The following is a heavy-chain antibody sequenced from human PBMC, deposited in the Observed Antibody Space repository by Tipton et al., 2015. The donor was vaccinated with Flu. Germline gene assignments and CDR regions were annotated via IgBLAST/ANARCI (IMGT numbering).Heavy chain of an antibody. Sequence: RSLRLSCAASGFAFRTYGMNWVRQAPGKGLEWVAVVSHDGRDKNYADSVKGRFTISRDNSKNTMSLQMNSLTAEDTALYHCAKEGYYGSGSLPDYWGQGTLVTVSS. CDR1: GFAFRTYG. V-gene: IGHV3-30*18. D-gene: IGHD3-10*01. CDR2: VSHDGRDK. J-gene: IGHJ4*02. CDR3: AKEGYYGSGSLPDY.